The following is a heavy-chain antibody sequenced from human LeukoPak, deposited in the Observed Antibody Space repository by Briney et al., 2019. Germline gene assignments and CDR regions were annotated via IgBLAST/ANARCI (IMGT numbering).Heavy chain of an antibody. J-gene: IGHJ4*02. CDR1: GFTFDDYG. V-gene: IGHV3-21*01. CDR2: ISSSSSYI. CDR3: AKDGGSYYVDY. Sequence: PGGSLRLSCAASGFTFDDYGMSWVRQAPGKGLEWVSSISSSSSYIYYADSVKGRFTISRDNSKNTLYLQMNSLRAEDTAVYYCAKDGGSYYVDYWGQGTLVTVSS. D-gene: IGHD1-26*01.